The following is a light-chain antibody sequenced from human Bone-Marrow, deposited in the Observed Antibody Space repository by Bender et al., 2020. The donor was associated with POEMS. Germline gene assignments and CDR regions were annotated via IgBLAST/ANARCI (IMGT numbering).Light chain of an antibody. CDR3: SSYIRGVRV. V-gene: IGLV3-21*02. Sequence: SYVLTQPHSVSVAPGQTAAITCGGDNIGRKSVHWYQQKAGQAPVLVLYDDRDRPRGIPERFSGSNSGNTATLTISGVEAGDEADYYCSSYIRGVRVFGGGTKLAVL. CDR1: NIGRKS. J-gene: IGLJ3*02. CDR2: DDR.